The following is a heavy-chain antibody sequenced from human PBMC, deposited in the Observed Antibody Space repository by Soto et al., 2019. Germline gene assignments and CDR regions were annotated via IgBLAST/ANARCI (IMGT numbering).Heavy chain of an antibody. CDR3: ASTRITMVRGVIITFGPFDI. D-gene: IGHD3-10*01. J-gene: IGHJ3*02. V-gene: IGHV3-66*01. CDR1: GFTVSSNY. Sequence: EVQLVESGGGLVQPGGSLRLSCAASGFTVSSNYMSWVRQAPGKGLEWVSVIYSGGSTYYADSVKGRFTISRHNSKNTLYLQMHRLRAEDTAVYYSASTRITMVRGVIITFGPFDIWGKGTMVTVSS. CDR2: IYSGGST.